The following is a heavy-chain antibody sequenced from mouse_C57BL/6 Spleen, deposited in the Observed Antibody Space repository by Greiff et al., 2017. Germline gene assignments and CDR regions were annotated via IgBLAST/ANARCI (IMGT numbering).Heavy chain of an antibody. CDR2: IDPSDSYT. Sequence: QVQLQQPGAELVMPGASVKLSCKASGYTFTSYWMHWVKQRPGQGLEWIGEIDPSDSYTNYNQKFKGKSTLTVAESSSTAYMQLSSLTSEDSAVYYCASVYYSNSFAYWGQGTLVTVSA. D-gene: IGHD2-5*01. J-gene: IGHJ3*01. V-gene: IGHV1-69*01. CDR3: ASVYYSNSFAY. CDR1: GYTFTSYW.